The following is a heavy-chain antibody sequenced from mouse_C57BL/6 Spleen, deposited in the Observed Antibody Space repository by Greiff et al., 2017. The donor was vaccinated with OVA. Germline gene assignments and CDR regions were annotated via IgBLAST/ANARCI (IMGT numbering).Heavy chain of an antibody. CDR2: ISDGGSYT. CDR1: GFTFSSYA. Sequence: EVQRVESGGGLVKPGGSLKLSCAASGFTFSSYAMSWVRQTPEKRLEWVATISDGGSYTYYPDNVKGRFTISRDNAKNNLYLQMSHLKSEDTAMYDCAGFYGSSHGAMDYWGQGTSVTVSS. V-gene: IGHV5-4*01. D-gene: IGHD1-1*01. CDR3: AGFYGSSHGAMDY. J-gene: IGHJ4*01.